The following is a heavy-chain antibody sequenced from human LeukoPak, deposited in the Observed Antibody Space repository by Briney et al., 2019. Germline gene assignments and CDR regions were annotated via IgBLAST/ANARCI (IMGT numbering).Heavy chain of an antibody. D-gene: IGHD6-6*01. V-gene: IGHV3-33*01. CDR3: ARGGYSSSSLYYYYYGMDV. Sequence: GGSLRLSCAASGYTFSSYGMHWVRQAPGQGLEWVAVISHDGGNKYYADSVKGRFTISRDNSKNTLYLQMSSLRTEDTAVYYCARGGYSSSSLYYYYYGMDVWGQGTTVTVYS. J-gene: IGHJ6*02. CDR1: GYTFSSYG. CDR2: ISHDGGNK.